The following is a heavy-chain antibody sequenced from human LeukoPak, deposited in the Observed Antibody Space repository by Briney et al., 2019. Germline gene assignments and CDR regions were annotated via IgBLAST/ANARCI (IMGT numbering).Heavy chain of an antibody. CDR3: ASPLRYFDWLLLG. CDR2: ISSSSSYI. Sequence: GGSLRLSCAATGFTFSSYSMNWVRQARGKGLEWVSSISSSSSYIYYADSVKGRFTISRDNAKNSLYLQMNSLRAEDTAVYYCASPLRYFDWLLLGWGQGTLVTVSS. V-gene: IGHV3-21*01. J-gene: IGHJ4*02. D-gene: IGHD3-9*01. CDR1: GFTFSSYS.